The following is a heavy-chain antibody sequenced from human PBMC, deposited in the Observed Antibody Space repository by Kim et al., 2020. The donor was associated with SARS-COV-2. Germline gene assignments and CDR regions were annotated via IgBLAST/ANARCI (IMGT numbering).Heavy chain of an antibody. CDR2: IWYDGSNK. J-gene: IGHJ6*02. V-gene: IGHV3-33*01. CDR1: GFTFSSYG. CDR3: ARERVGVLEYYYGMDV. Sequence: GGSLRLSCAASGFTFSSYGMHWVRQAPGKGLEWVAVIWYDGSNKYYADSVKGRFTISRDNSKNTLYLQMNSLRAEDTAVYYCARERVGVLEYYYGMDVWGQGTTVTVSS. D-gene: IGHD6-6*01.